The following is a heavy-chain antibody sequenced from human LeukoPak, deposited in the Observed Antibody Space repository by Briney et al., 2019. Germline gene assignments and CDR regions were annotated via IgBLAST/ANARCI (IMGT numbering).Heavy chain of an antibody. CDR1: GFTFSIYW. J-gene: IGHJ6*03. CDR3: AKGATVTKDSYYYYMDV. CDR2: IMQDGSEK. V-gene: IGHV3-7*01. Sequence: GGSLRLSCAASGFTFSIYWMNWVRQAPGKGLEWVANIMQDGSEKYYVDSVKGRFTISRDNSKNTLYLQMNSLRPEDTAVYYCAKGATVTKDSYYYYMDVWGKGTTVTISS. D-gene: IGHD4-17*01.